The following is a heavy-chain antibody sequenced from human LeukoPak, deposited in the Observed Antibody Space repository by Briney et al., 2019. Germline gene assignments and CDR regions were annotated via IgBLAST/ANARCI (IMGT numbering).Heavy chain of an antibody. D-gene: IGHD3-3*01. V-gene: IGHV4-34*01. J-gene: IGHJ5*02. CDR1: GGSFSGYY. Sequence: PSETLSLTCAVYGGSFSGYYWSWIRQPPGKGLEWIGEINHSGSTNYNPSLKSRVTISVDTSKNQFSLKLSSVTAADTAVYYCARGRRLTIFGVVINYNWLDPWGQGTLVTVSS. CDR3: ARGRRLTIFGVVINYNWLDP. CDR2: INHSGST.